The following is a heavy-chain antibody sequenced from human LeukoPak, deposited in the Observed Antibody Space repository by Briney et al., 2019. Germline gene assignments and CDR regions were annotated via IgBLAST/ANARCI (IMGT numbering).Heavy chain of an antibody. J-gene: IGHJ4*02. V-gene: IGHV3-23*01. CDR3: ARGEGIAAAGTFATLDY. Sequence: GGSLRLSCAASGFTFSNYAMTWVRQAPGKGLEWVSTLSGSGGSTYFGDSVKGRFTISRDNSKNRLYLKMNSLRAEDTAVYYCARGEGIAAAGTFATLDYWGQGTLVTVSS. D-gene: IGHD6-13*01. CDR1: GFTFSNYA. CDR2: LSGSGGST.